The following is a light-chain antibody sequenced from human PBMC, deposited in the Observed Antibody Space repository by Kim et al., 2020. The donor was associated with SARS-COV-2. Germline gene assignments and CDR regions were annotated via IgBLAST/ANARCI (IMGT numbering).Light chain of an antibody. J-gene: IGLJ7*01. CDR1: SSDVGNYNL. CDR2: EVT. V-gene: IGLV2-23*02. Sequence: QSVLTQPASVSGSPGQSITISCTGTSSDVGNYNLVSWYQQHPGKAPKLMIYEVTKRPSGVSNRFSGSKSGNTASLTISGLQAEDETDYYCCSYAGSRNVFGGGTQLTVL. CDR3: CSYAGSRNV.